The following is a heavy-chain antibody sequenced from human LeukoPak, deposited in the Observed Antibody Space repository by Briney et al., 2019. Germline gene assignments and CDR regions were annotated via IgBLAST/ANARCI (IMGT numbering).Heavy chain of an antibody. J-gene: IGHJ4*02. CDR1: GFTFSSYA. V-gene: IGHV3-73*01. CDR2: IRSKANSYAT. CDR3: TRMGALPACSSTSCYTNDDY. D-gene: IGHD2-2*01. Sequence: GGSLRLSCAASGFTFSSYAMHWVRQASGKGLEWVGRIRSKANSYATAYAASVKGRFTISRDDSKNTAYLQMNSLKTEDTAVYYCTRMGALPACSSTSCYTNDDYWGQGTLVTVSS.